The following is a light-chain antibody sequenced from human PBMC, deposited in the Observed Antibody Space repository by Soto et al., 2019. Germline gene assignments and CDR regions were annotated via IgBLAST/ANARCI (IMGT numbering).Light chain of an antibody. CDR1: QSVSSY. CDR3: QQRSNWPPVT. V-gene: IGKV3-11*01. J-gene: IGKJ4*01. CDR2: DAS. Sequence: EIVLTQSPATLSLSPGVRATLSCRASQSVSSYLAWYRQKPGQAPRLLIYDASNRATGIPARFSGSGSGTDFTLTISCLEPEDFAIYYCQQRSNWPPVTFGGGTKVEIK.